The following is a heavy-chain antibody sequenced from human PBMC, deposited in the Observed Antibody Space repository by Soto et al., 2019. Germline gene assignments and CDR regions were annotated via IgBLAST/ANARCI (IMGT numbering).Heavy chain of an antibody. CDR3: AHRVLRTVFGLVTTTAIYFDF. D-gene: IGHD3-3*01. J-gene: IGHJ4*02. Sequence: QITLNESGPTQVKPRQTLTLTCTFSGFSLTTSGVGVGWIRQSPGKAPEWLALIYWDDDKRYSPSLKSRLTITKHTSKNLVVLTMADVDPADTATYYCAHRVLRTVFGLVTTTAIYFDFWGQGTPVAVSS. CDR2: IYWDDDK. V-gene: IGHV2-5*02. CDR1: GFSLTTSGVG.